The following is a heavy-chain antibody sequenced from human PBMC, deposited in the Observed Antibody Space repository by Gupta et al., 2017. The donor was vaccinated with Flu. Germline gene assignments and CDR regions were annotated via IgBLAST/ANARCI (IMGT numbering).Heavy chain of an antibody. J-gene: IGHJ4*02. V-gene: IGHV3-33*01. CDR1: GFSFGRYG. D-gene: IGHD2-2*01. CDR3: ARGGQYQLSRENY. Sequence: VQLVEPGGGVVQPGPSLRLSRVVSGFSFGRYGMHWVRQAPGKGLEWVASIWYDGSNKYYADSVKGRVTISRDNSKNTQFLQMNSLRAEDTAVYYCARGGQYQLSRENYWGQGTLVTVSS. CDR2: IWYDGSNK.